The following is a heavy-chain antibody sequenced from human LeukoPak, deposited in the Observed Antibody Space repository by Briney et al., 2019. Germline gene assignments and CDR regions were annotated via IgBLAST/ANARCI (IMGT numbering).Heavy chain of an antibody. D-gene: IGHD1-1*01. CDR1: GFTVSSNY. Sequence: GGSLRLSCAASGFTVSSNYMSWVRQAPGKGLEWVSAIYSGGSTYYADSVKGRFTISRDNSKNTLYLQMNSLRAEDTAVYYCARVDVEGYYFDYWGQGTLVTVSS. J-gene: IGHJ4*02. CDR2: IYSGGST. CDR3: ARVDVEGYYFDY. V-gene: IGHV3-53*01.